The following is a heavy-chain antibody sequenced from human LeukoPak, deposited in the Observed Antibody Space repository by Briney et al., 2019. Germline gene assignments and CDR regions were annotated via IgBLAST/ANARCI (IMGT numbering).Heavy chain of an antibody. D-gene: IGHD3-10*01. CDR3: ARSRTHRLYSGSGSSPGAFAY. CDR2: ISGYNGYT. V-gene: IGHV1-18*01. Sequence: ASVKVSCKPSGYIFTNYGISWVRQAPGQGLEWMGWISGYNGYTNHAQKLQGRVTMTTDTSTSTVYMELRSLRSDDTAVYYCARSRTHRLYSGSGSSPGAFAYWGQGTLVTVSS. CDR1: GYIFTNYG. J-gene: IGHJ4*02.